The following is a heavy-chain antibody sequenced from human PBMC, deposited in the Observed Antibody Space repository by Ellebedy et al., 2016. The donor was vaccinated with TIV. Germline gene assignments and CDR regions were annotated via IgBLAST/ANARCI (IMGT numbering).Heavy chain of an antibody. CDR2: ISSDESNT. CDR3: TRARGFMDY. CDR1: GFTFRTYS. Sequence: GESLKISXAASGFTFRTYSMHWVRQAPGKGLEWVAVISSDESNTYYAGSVKGRFTISRDNSKNTLYLQMNGLRAGDTAVYYCTRARGFMDYWGQGTLVTVSS. J-gene: IGHJ4*02. V-gene: IGHV3-30-3*01. D-gene: IGHD3-22*01.